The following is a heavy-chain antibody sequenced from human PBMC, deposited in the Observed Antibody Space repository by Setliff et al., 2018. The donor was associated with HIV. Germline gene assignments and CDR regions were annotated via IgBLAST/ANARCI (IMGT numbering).Heavy chain of an antibody. Sequence: PGGSLRLSCTASGFTFSDYYMSWIRQSPGKGLEWISYISSSGTTIYYADSVKGRFTISRDNGWNSVYLQMNSLRVEDTAVYYCARDPGWGAIDYWGQGTPVTVSS. CDR2: ISSSGTTI. D-gene: IGHD3-16*01. CDR3: ARDPGWGAIDY. V-gene: IGHV3-11*01. CDR1: GFTFSDYY. J-gene: IGHJ4*02.